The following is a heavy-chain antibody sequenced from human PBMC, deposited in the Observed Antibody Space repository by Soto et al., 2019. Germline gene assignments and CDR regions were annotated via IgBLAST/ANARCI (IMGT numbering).Heavy chain of an antibody. V-gene: IGHV3-48*03. CDR3: ARDSIAAPNWFDP. CDR1: GFTFRNFE. D-gene: IGHD6-6*01. Sequence: VHLVESGGGLVQPGGSLRLSCAASGFTFRNFEMNWVRQVPGKGLEWISYISSSGSKRYYADSVKGRFIVSRDNTNDSLFLEMNSLRDEDTGVYYCARDSIAAPNWFDPWGQGTLVTVSS. CDR2: ISSSGSKR. J-gene: IGHJ5*02.